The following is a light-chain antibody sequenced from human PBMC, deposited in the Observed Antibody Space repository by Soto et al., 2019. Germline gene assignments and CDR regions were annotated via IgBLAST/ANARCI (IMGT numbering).Light chain of an antibody. CDR3: QQYVTSPLT. CDR2: GVS. Sequence: EVVLTQSPGSLSLSPGEGATLSCRASQSVGSSYLAWYQQKPGQAPRLLIYGVSSRATGIPDRFSGSGSGTDFTLTISRLEPEDFAVYYCQQYVTSPLTFGGGTKVDIK. CDR1: QSVGSSY. J-gene: IGKJ4*01. V-gene: IGKV3-20*01.